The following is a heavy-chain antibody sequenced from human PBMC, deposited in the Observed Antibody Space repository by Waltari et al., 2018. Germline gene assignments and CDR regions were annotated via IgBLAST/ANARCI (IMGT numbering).Heavy chain of an antibody. CDR3: ARHWKRSGYRFDP. CDR1: GDSIRGSSYY. J-gene: IGHJ5*02. Sequence: QLQLQESCPGLVKPSETLSLTCTVSGDSIRGSSYYWCWIRQSPGKGLEWIGNVYYSGTTNYNQSLRSRVTIYGDTSKNQFSLKLSSVTAAETAVYYCARHWKRSGYRFDPWGQGTLVTVSS. CDR2: VYYSGTT. V-gene: IGHV4-39*01. D-gene: IGHD5-12*01.